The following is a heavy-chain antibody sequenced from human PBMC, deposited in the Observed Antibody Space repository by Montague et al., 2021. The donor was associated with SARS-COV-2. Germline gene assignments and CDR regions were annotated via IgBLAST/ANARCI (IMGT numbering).Heavy chain of an antibody. V-gene: IGHV4-31*03. CDR1: SASISTGAYY. CDR3: ATASGSGSLGFHY. Sequence: TLSLTCTVSSASISTGAYYWSWIRQHPEKGLEWIGYIYYSGTIYYNPSLKSRVTISLDTSNNHSSLKLSSVTAADTAVYYCATASGSGSLGFHYWGQGTLVLVSS. D-gene: IGHD3-10*01. CDR2: IYYSGTI. J-gene: IGHJ4*02.